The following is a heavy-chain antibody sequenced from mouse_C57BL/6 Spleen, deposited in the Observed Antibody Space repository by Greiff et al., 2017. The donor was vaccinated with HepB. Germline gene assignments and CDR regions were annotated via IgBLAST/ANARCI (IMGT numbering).Heavy chain of an antibody. V-gene: IGHV1-26*01. J-gene: IGHJ4*01. CDR3: ARKGVYYDYDGSYAMDY. D-gene: IGHD2-4*01. CDR1: GYTFTDYY. Sequence: EVQLQQSGPELVKPGASVKISCKASGYTFTDYYMNWVKQSHGKSLEWIGDINPNNGGTSYNQKFKGKATLTVDKSSSTAYMELRSLTSEDSAVYYCARKGVYYDYDGSYAMDYWGQGTSVTVSS. CDR2: INPNNGGT.